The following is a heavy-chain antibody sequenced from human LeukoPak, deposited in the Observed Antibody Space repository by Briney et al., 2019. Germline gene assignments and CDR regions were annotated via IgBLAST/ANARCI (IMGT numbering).Heavy chain of an antibody. D-gene: IGHD3-10*01. CDR1: GFTFSIYS. CDR2: ITGNSNYI. J-gene: IGHJ4*02. CDR3: ARDRVSGSGSIDY. Sequence: GGSLRLSCAASGFTFSIYSINWVRQAPGKGLEWVSFITGNSNYIYYADSVKGRFTISRDNAKNSLYLQMNSLRVEDTAVYYCARDRVSGSGSIDYWGQGTLVTVSS. V-gene: IGHV3-21*01.